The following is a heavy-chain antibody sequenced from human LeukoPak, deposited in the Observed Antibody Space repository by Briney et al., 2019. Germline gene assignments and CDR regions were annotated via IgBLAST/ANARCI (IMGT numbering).Heavy chain of an antibody. D-gene: IGHD3-3*01. CDR3: AKDNGYYDFWSGFAPLYFDY. Sequence: GGSLRLSCAASGFTFSSYGMHWVRQAPGKGLEWVAVIWYDGSNKYYADSVKGRFTISRDNSKNTLYLQMNSLRAEDTAVYYCAKDNGYYDFWSGFAPLYFDYWGQGTLVTVSS. J-gene: IGHJ4*02. CDR2: IWYDGSNK. V-gene: IGHV3-33*06. CDR1: GFTFSSYG.